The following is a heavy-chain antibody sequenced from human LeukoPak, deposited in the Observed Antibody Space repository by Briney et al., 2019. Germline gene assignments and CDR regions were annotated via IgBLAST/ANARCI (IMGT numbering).Heavy chain of an antibody. CDR1: GFTFSSYA. D-gene: IGHD3-10*01. V-gene: IGHV3-30-3*01. J-gene: IGHJ4*02. CDR3: ARGVLPLDY. CDR2: ISYDGSNK. Sequence: GRSLRLSCAASGFTFSSYAMHWVRQAPVKGLEWVAVISYDGSNKYYADSVKGRFTISRDNSKNTLYLQVNSLRAEDTAVYYCARGVLPLDYWGQGTLVTVSS.